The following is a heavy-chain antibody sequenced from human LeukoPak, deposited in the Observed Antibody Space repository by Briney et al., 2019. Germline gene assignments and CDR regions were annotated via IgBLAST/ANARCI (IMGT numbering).Heavy chain of an antibody. J-gene: IGHJ5*02. CDR1: GGSISSYY. CDR3: ARSWWRGGNWFDP. CDR2: IYYSGST. D-gene: IGHD2-15*01. Sequence: PSETLSLTCTVSGGSISSYYWSWIRQPPGKGLEWIGYIYYSGSTNYNPSLKSRVTISVDTSKNQFSLKLSSVTAADTAVYYCARSWWRGGNWFDPWGQGTLVTVSS. V-gene: IGHV4-59*01.